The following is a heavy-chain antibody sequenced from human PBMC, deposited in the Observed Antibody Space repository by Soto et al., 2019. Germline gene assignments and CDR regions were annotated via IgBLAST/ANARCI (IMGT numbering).Heavy chain of an antibody. D-gene: IGHD4-4*01. CDR3: ARAYSNYVAFDI. Sequence: QLQLQELGPGLVKPSETLSLTCTVSGGSISSSSYYWGWIRQPPGKGLEWIGSIYYSGSTYYNPSLKSRVTISVDTSKNQFSLKLSSVTAADTAVYYCARAYSNYVAFDIWGQGTMVTVSS. CDR1: GGSISSSSYY. V-gene: IGHV4-39*01. CDR2: IYYSGST. J-gene: IGHJ3*02.